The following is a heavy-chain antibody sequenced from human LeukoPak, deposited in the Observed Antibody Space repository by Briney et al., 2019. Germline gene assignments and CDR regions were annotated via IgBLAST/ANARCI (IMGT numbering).Heavy chain of an antibody. J-gene: IGHJ4*02. D-gene: IGHD6-19*01. V-gene: IGHV3-7*01. CDR3: ASLTGSGWFDY. CDR1: GFTFSSYW. CDR2: IKQGGSEK. Sequence: GGSLRLSCAASGFTFSSYWMSWVRQAPGKGLEWVANIKQGGSEKYYVDSVKGRFTISRDNAKNSLYLQMNSLRAEDTAVYYCASLTGSGWFDYWGQGTLVTVSS.